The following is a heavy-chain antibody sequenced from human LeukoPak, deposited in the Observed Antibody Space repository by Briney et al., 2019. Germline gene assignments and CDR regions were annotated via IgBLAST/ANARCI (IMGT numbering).Heavy chain of an antibody. CDR2: IYTSGST. V-gene: IGHV4-61*02. CDR1: GGSISSGSYY. D-gene: IGHD3-3*01. CDR3: ARGDYDFLDP. J-gene: IGHJ5*02. Sequence: PSQTLSLTCTVSGGSISSGSYYWSWIRQPAGQGLEWIGRIYTSGSTNYNPSLNSRVTISVDTSKNQFSLNLSSVTAADTAVYYCARGDYDFLDPWGQGTLVTVSS.